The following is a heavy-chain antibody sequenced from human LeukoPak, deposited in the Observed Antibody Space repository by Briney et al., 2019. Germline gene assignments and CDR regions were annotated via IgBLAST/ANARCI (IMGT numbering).Heavy chain of an antibody. J-gene: IGHJ4*02. V-gene: IGHV3-7*01. D-gene: IGHD3-22*01. CDR1: GFTFGKYW. CDR3: AKDSSGYSDY. CDR2: IRQDGSEK. Sequence: GGSLRLSCVASGFTFGKYWMSWVRQAPGKGLEWVANIRQDGSEKYYVDSVKGRFTIPRDNAKNSLYLQMNSLRAEDTAVYYCAKDSSGYSDYWGQGTLVTVSS.